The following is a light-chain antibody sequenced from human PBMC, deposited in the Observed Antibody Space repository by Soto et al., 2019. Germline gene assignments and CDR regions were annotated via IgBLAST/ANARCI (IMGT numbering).Light chain of an antibody. V-gene: IGKV3-15*01. Sequence: EIVMTQSPATLSVSPGERASLSCRASQSVSSNLAWYQYTPGQAPRLLIYGASTRATGIPARFSGSGSGTAFTLTISSLQSEDFAVYYCQQYNNWPPWTFGQGTKVEIK. J-gene: IGKJ1*01. CDR2: GAS. CDR3: QQYNNWPPWT. CDR1: QSVSSN.